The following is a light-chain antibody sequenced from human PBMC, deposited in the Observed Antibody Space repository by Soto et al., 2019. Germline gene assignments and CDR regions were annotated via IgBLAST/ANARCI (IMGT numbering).Light chain of an antibody. CDR1: QSVSSSD. Sequence: EVVLTQSPGTLSLSPGERATLSCRASQSVSSSDLAWYQQKPGQAPRLLMYDGSSRATGIPDRFSGSGSGTDFTLTISRLDPEDFAVYYCQQYGSSSWTFGQGTKVEIK. CDR2: DGS. V-gene: IGKV3-20*01. J-gene: IGKJ1*01. CDR3: QQYGSSSWT.